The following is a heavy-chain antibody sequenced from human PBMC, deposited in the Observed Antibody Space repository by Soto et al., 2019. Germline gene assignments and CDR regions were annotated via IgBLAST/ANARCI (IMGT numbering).Heavy chain of an antibody. V-gene: IGHV3-13*01. D-gene: IGHD2-8*01. CDR1: GFTFSSYD. Sequence: GGSLRLSCAASGFTFSSYDMHWVRQATGKGLEWVSAIGTAGDTYYPGSVKGRFTISRENAKNSLYLQMNSLRAEDTAVYYCARGSTPRLTDCTNGVCYADYFDYWGQGTLVTVSS. CDR2: IGTAGDT. J-gene: IGHJ4*02. CDR3: ARGSTPRLTDCTNGVCYADYFDY.